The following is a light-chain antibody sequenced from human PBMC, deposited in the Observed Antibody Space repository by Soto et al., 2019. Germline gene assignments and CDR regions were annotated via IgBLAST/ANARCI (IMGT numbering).Light chain of an antibody. CDR3: CSYAGSSTPCG. CDR1: SSDVGSYNL. Sequence: QSVLTQPASVSGSPGQSITISCTGTSSDVGSYNLVSWYQQHPGKAPKLMIYEGSKRPSGVSNRFSGSKSGNTASLTISGLQAEDEADYYCCSYAGSSTPCGVGTGTKV. V-gene: IGLV2-23*01. J-gene: IGLJ1*01. CDR2: EGS.